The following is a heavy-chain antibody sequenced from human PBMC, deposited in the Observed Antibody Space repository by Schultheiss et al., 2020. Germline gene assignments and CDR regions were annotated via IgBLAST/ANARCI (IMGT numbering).Heavy chain of an antibody. CDR3: ARVPQSNSSSWFDP. Sequence: SETLSLTCAVSGGSISSGGYSWSWIRQPPGKGLEWIGRIYTSGSTNYNPSLKSRVTISVDTSKNQFSLKLSSVTAADAAVYYCARVPQSNSSSWFDPWGQGTLVTVSS. CDR1: GGSISSGGYS. V-gene: IGHV4-61*02. J-gene: IGHJ5*02. CDR2: IYTSGST. D-gene: IGHD6-13*01.